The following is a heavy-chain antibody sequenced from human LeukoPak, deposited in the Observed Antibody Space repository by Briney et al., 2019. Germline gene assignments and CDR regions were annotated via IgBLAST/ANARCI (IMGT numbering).Heavy chain of an antibody. CDR1: GGSISSGSYY. CDR3: ARGPYSYDSSGAFDI. CDR2: IYASGRA. J-gene: IGHJ3*02. D-gene: IGHD3-22*01. V-gene: IGHV4-39*01. Sequence: SETLSLTCNVSGGSISSGSYYWGWIRQPPGKGLEWIGHIYASGRADYSPSLKSRVTISVDTSNNWFSLKLSSVTAADTAVYFCARGPYSYDSSGAFDIWGQGTMVTVSS.